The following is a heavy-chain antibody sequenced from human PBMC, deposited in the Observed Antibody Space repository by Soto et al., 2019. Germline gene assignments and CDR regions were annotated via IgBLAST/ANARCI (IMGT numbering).Heavy chain of an antibody. D-gene: IGHD3-9*01. CDR3: ARHGLHGSDWDGLDV. Sequence: PGESLKISCQGSGSSFSNYWIGWVRQMPGKGLESMGIIYPGDSETRYSPSFQGQVTISVDKSISTAYLQWNSLKASDTAMYYCARHGLHGSDWDGLDVWGQGTTVTVSS. V-gene: IGHV5-51*01. CDR1: GSSFSNYW. J-gene: IGHJ6*02. CDR2: IYPGDSET.